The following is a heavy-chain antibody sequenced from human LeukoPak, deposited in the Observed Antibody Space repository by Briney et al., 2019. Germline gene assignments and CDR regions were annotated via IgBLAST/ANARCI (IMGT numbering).Heavy chain of an antibody. Sequence: SETLSLTCTVSGGSISSYYWSWIRQPPGKGLEWIGYIYYSGSTNYNPSLKSRVTISVDTSKNQFSLKLSSVTAADTAVYYCARALSKRVKRGESHMDVWGKGTTVTVSS. J-gene: IGHJ6*03. CDR3: ARALSKRVKRGESHMDV. V-gene: IGHV4-59*01. CDR2: IYYSGST. CDR1: GGSISSYY. D-gene: IGHD3-16*01.